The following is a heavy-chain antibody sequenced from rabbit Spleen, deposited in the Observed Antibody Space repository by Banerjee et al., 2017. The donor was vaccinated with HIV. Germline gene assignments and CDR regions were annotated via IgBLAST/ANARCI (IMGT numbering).Heavy chain of an antibody. CDR3: ARSPDSGTPSISMTRLDL. V-gene: IGHV1S45*01. J-gene: IGHJ3*01. D-gene: IGHD1-1*01. CDR1: GFSFSSGYD. Sequence: QEQLVESGGGLVKPGASLTLICTASGFSFSSGYDMSWVRQAPGKGLEWIGCIYAGSDTTWYASWAKGRFTISTPSSTTVTLQMTSLTAADTATYFCARSPDSGTPSISMTRLDLWGPGTLVTVS. CDR2: IYAGSDTT.